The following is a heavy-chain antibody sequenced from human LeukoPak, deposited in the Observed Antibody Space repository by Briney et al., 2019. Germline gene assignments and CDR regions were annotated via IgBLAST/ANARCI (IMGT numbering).Heavy chain of an antibody. J-gene: IGHJ4*02. D-gene: IGHD6-6*01. CDR2: IYTSGST. Sequence: SETLSLTCTVSGGSISSYYWSWIRQPPGKGLEWIGYIYTSGSTNYNPSLKSRVTTSVDTSKNQFSLKLSSVTAADTAVYYCARHRAARTSGFDYWGQGTLVTVSS. V-gene: IGHV4-4*09. CDR3: ARHRAARTSGFDY. CDR1: GGSISSYY.